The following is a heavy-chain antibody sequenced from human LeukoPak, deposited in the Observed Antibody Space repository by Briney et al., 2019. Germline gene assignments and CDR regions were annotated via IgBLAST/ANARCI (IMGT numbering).Heavy chain of an antibody. CDR1: GGSISSSSYY. CDR3: AKNKDYYYYYMDV. Sequence: SETLSLTCTVSGGSISSSSYYWGWIRQPPGKGLEWIGSIYSSVSTYYNPSLKSRVTISLDTSKDQFSLKLSSVTAADTAVYYCAKNKDYYYYYMDVWGKGTTVTVSS. V-gene: IGHV4-39*07. CDR2: IYSSVST. D-gene: IGHD1/OR15-1a*01. J-gene: IGHJ6*03.